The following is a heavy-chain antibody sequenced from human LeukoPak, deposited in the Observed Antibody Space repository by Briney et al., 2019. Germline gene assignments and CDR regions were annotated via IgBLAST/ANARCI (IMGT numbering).Heavy chain of an antibody. CDR2: ISYDGSNK. J-gene: IGHJ4*02. CDR1: GFTFSSYA. Sequence: GGSLRLSCAASGFTFSSYAMHWVRQAPGKGLEWVAVISYDGSNKYYADSVKGRFTISRDNSKNTLYLQMNSLRAEDTAVYYCARAALGGGYFDYWGQGTLVTVSS. CDR3: ARAALGGGYFDY. V-gene: IGHV3-30*04. D-gene: IGHD3-16*01.